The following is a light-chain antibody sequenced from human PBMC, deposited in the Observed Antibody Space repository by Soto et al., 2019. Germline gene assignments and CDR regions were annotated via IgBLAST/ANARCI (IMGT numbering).Light chain of an antibody. J-gene: IGKJ1*01. Sequence: EMALTQSPGTLSLSLGERATLSCRASQSIGSSYLAWYQQKPGQAPRLLIYGASTRATGIPDRFSGGGSGTDFTLTISGLEPEDFAVYYCQHFGNSLWTFGQGTKVEI. V-gene: IGKV3-20*01. CDR1: QSIGSSY. CDR3: QHFGNSLWT. CDR2: GAS.